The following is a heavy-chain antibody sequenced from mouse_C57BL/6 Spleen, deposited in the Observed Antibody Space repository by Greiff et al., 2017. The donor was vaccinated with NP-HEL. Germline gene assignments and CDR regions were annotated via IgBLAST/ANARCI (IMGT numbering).Heavy chain of an antibody. CDR2: ISNGGGST. CDR3: ARHTNIDYDDGAWFAY. CDR1: GFTFSDYY. J-gene: IGHJ3*01. Sequence: EVQLQQSGGGLVQPGGSLKLSCAASGFTFSDYYMYWVRQTPEKRLEWVAYISNGGGSTYYPDTVKGRFTISRDNAKNTLYLQMSRLKSEDTAMYYCARHTNIDYDDGAWFAYWGQGTLVTVSA. D-gene: IGHD2-4*01. V-gene: IGHV5-12*01.